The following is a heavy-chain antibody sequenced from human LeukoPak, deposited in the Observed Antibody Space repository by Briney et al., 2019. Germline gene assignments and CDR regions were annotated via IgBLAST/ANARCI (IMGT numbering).Heavy chain of an antibody. CDR2: IYTSGST. CDR3: ARDKYYYGSGSDGNWFDP. CDR1: GGSISSYY. Sequence: PSETPSLTCTVSGGSISSYYWSWIRQPAGKGLEWIGRIYTSGSTNYNPSLKSRVTMSVDTSKNQFSLKLSSVTAADTAVYYCARDKYYYGSGSDGNWFDPWGQGTLVTVSS. D-gene: IGHD3-10*01. V-gene: IGHV4-4*07. J-gene: IGHJ5*02.